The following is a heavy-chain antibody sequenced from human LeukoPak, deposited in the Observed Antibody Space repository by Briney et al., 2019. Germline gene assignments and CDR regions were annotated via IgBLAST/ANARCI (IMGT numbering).Heavy chain of an antibody. J-gene: IGHJ4*02. Sequence: PGGSLRLSCAASGFTFSSYAMSWVRQAAGKGLEWVAAISSSGDSTYYADSVKGRFAISRDNSKNTLFLQVNSLRAEDTAVYYCAKGRTRWVKEEYDYWGQGTLVTVSS. V-gene: IGHV3-23*01. D-gene: IGHD4-23*01. CDR2: ISSSGDST. CDR1: GFTFSSYA. CDR3: AKGRTRWVKEEYDY.